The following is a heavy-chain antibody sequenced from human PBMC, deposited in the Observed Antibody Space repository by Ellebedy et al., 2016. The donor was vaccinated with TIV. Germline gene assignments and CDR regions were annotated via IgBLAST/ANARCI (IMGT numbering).Heavy chain of an antibody. CDR2: ISYDGSNK. V-gene: IGHV3-30-3*02. CDR3: AKDPNGDYVGAFDI. D-gene: IGHD4-17*01. CDR1: GFTFSSYG. J-gene: IGHJ3*02. Sequence: GESLKISXAASGFTFSSYGMHWVRQAPGKGLEWVAVISYDGSNKYYADSVKGRFTISRDNSKNTLYLQMNSLRAEDTAVYYCAKDPNGDYVGAFDIWGQGTMVTVSS.